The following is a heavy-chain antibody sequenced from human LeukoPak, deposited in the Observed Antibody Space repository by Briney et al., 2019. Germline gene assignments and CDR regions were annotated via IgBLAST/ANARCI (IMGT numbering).Heavy chain of an antibody. CDR3: ARVLSQYPLGVYYYYYGMDV. J-gene: IGHJ6*02. CDR1: GYSISSGYY. Sequence: SETLSLTCTVSGYSISSGYYWGWIRQPPGKGLEWIGSIYHSGSTYYNPSLKSRVTISVDTSKNQFSLKLSSVTAADTAVYYCARVLSQYPLGVYYYYYGMDVWGQGTTVTVSS. D-gene: IGHD2/OR15-2a*01. V-gene: IGHV4-38-2*02. CDR2: IYHSGST.